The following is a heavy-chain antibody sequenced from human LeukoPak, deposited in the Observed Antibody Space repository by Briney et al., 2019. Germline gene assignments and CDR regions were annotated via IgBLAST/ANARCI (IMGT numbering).Heavy chain of an antibody. CDR1: GFTFGTYA. CDR2: ISGSGGST. CDR3: AKLIFSGDY. Sequence: GGSLRLSCAASGFTFGTYAMSWVRQAPGKGLEWVSGISGSGGSTYYADSVKGRFTISRDNSKNTLYLQVNSLRAEDTAVYYCAKLIFSGDYWGQGTLVTVSS. J-gene: IGHJ4*02. V-gene: IGHV3-23*01. D-gene: IGHD3-9*01.